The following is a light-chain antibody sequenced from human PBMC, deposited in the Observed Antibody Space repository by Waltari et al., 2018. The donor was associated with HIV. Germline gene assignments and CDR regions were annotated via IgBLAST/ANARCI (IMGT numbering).Light chain of an antibody. V-gene: IGLV1-47*01. J-gene: IGLJ3*02. CDR3: AVWDVSLNGRV. CDR1: SSHIGSNH. CDR2: RNY. Sequence: QSVLSQPPSASGTPGQRVTFSCSGSSSHIGSNHVYWYQQFPGTAPKLLIYRNYQRPSGVPDRCSGSKAGTSASLAISGRRSEDEADYYWAVWDVSLNGRVFGGGTKLTVL.